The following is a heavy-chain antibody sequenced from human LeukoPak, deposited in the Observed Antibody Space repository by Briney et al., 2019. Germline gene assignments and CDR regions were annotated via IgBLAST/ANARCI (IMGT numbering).Heavy chain of an antibody. D-gene: IGHD6-19*01. Sequence: PEGSLRLSCAASGFTFSSYSMNWVRQAPGKGLEWVSSISSSSSYIYYADSVKGRFTISRDNAKNSLYLQMNSLRAEDTAVYYCARAHSGWYDYWGQGTLVTVSS. V-gene: IGHV3-21*01. CDR2: ISSSSSYI. J-gene: IGHJ4*02. CDR1: GFTFSSYS. CDR3: ARAHSGWYDY.